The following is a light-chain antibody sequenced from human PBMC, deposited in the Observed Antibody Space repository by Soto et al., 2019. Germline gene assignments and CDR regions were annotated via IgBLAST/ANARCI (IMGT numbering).Light chain of an antibody. CDR1: QGISSY. J-gene: IGKJ1*01. CDR2: AAS. Sequence: AIRMTQSPSSLSASTGDRVTITCRASQGISSYLAWYQQKPGKAPKLLIYAASTLQSGVPSRFSGSGSGTDFTLTISCLQYEDFATYYCQQYYSYPSWTFGQGTKVEI. V-gene: IGKV1-8*01. CDR3: QQYYSYPSWT.